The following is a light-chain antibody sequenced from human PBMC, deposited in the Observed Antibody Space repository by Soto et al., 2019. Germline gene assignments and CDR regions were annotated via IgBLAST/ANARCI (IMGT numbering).Light chain of an antibody. CDR2: SNN. Sequence: QSVLTQPPSASGTPGQRVTISCSGSSSNIGSNTVNWYQQLPGTAHKLLIYSNNQRPSGVPDRFSGSKSGTSASLAISGLQSEDEADYYCAAWDGSLNGRVFGGGTKLTVL. V-gene: IGLV1-44*01. CDR3: AAWDGSLNGRV. J-gene: IGLJ3*02. CDR1: SSNIGSNT.